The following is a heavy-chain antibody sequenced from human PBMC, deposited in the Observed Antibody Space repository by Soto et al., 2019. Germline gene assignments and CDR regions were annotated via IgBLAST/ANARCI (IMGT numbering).Heavy chain of an antibody. CDR1: DGSFSGYY. J-gene: IGHJ4*02. Sequence: SETLSLTCYVYDGSFSGYYWSWIRQSPGKGLELIGQIKHSGGTNYNPLLKSRVTISVDTSKNQFSLKLSSVTAADTAVYYCARSRGGYFEYWGQGTLVTVSS. D-gene: IGHD3-16*01. CDR3: ARSRGGYFEY. V-gene: IGHV4-34*01. CDR2: IKHSGGT.